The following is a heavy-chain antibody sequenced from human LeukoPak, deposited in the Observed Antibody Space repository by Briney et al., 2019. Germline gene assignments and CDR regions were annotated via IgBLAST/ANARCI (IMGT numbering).Heavy chain of an antibody. V-gene: IGHV6-1*01. CDR2: TYYRSTWIN. J-gene: IGHJ4*02. CDR1: GDSVFSSTAA. CDR3: ARDDVGRRYDY. Sequence: KASQTLSLTCAISGDSVFSSTAAWNWIRQSPSRGLEWLGRTYYRSTWINQYAISVRGRIAINPDTSKNQFSLQLNSVPPEDTAVYFCARDDVGRRYDYWGQGIRVTVSS. D-gene: IGHD1-26*01.